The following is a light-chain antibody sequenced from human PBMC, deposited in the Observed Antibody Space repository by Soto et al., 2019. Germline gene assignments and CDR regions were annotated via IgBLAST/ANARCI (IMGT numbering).Light chain of an antibody. Sequence: DLPMSQSPPSLSASVGDRVTITCQASQDISNNLNWYQHKPGKAPKLLIFRASNLETGVPSRFSGGGSGTHFTFTISSLQPEDIATYYCQQYDNLPSYTFGPGTKLEIK. V-gene: IGKV1-33*01. CDR1: QDISNN. CDR2: RAS. J-gene: IGKJ2*01. CDR3: QQYDNLPSYT.